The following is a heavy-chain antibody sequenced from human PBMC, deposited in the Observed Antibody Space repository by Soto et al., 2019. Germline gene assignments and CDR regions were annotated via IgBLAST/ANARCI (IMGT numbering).Heavy chain of an antibody. J-gene: IGHJ4*02. CDR3: AREGGSYRDPIDY. CDR1: GFTFSSYS. CDR2: ISSSSYI. V-gene: IGHV3-21*01. D-gene: IGHD1-26*01. Sequence: EVHLVESGGGLVKPGGSLRLSCAASGFTFSSYSMNWVRQAPGKGLEWVSSISSSSYIYYADSVKGRFTISRDNAKNSLYLQMNSLRAEDTAVYYCAREGGSYRDPIDYWGQGTLVTVSS.